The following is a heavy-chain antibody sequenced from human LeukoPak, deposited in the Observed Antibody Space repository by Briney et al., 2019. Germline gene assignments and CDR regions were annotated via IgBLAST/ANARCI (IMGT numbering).Heavy chain of an antibody. CDR3: ARHCDLWSGYNY. D-gene: IGHD3-3*01. CDR2: IYHTGSV. Sequence: SETLSLTCAVSGGSINSNYWWTWVRQSPGKGLEWIGEIYHTGSVNYNLSLESRVTISRDRSENQFSLMLRSVTAADTAVYYCARHCDLWSGYNYWGQGLLVTVSS. J-gene: IGHJ4*02. CDR1: GGSINSNYW. V-gene: IGHV4-4*02.